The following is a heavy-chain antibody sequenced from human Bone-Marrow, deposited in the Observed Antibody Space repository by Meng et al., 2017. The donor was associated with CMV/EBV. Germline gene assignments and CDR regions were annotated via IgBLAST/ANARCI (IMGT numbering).Heavy chain of an antibody. V-gene: IGHV1-18*01. CDR1: GGNFSRKV. CDR3: ARGTAELDL. CDR2: ISAYRRNT. D-gene: IGHD1-26*01. Sequence: ASVKVSCKASGGNFSRKVISWVRQAPGQGLEWLGWISAYRRNTNYVQRLQGRVTMTTDTSTSTAYMELRRLRSDDTAVYYCARGTAELDLWGQGTLVTVSS. J-gene: IGHJ5*02.